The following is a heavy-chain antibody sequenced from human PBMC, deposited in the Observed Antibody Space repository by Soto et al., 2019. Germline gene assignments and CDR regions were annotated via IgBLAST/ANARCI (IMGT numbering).Heavy chain of an antibody. V-gene: IGHV3-23*01. Sequence: EVQLLESGGGLVQPGGSLRLSCAASGFTFSSYAMSWVRQAPGKGLEWVSATSGSGGSTYYADSVKGRFTISRDNSKNTLYLQMNSLGAEDTAVYYCAKDGYYDFWSGYSPLYRGDAFDIWGQGTMVTVSS. D-gene: IGHD3-3*01. J-gene: IGHJ3*02. CDR2: TSGSGGST. CDR1: GFTFSSYA. CDR3: AKDGYYDFWSGYSPLYRGDAFDI.